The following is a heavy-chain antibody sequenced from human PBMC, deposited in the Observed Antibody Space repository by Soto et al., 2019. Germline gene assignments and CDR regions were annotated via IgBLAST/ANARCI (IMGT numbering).Heavy chain of an antibody. J-gene: IGHJ4*02. Sequence: GGSLRLSCAASGFTFDDYAMHWVRQAPGKGLEWVSGISWNSGSIGYADSVKGRFTISRDNAKNSLYLQMNSLRAEDTALYYCAKDISSEVRGVQMIYWGQGTLVTVSS. CDR1: GFTFDDYA. CDR3: AKDISSEVRGVQMIY. V-gene: IGHV3-9*01. D-gene: IGHD3-10*01. CDR2: ISWNSGSI.